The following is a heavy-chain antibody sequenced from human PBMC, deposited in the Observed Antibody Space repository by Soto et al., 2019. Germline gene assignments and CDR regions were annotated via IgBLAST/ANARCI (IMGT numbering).Heavy chain of an antibody. CDR2: ISGTGGST. CDR1: GFTFSSYA. V-gene: IGHV3-23*01. CDR3: AKGRWGASEYYFDY. J-gene: IGHJ4*02. Sequence: GGSLRLSCAASGFTFSSYAMSWVHQAPGKGLEWVSSISGTGGSTYYADSVKGRFTISRDNSKNTLYLQVNSLRAEDTAVYFCAKGRWGASEYYFDYWGQGTLVTVSS. D-gene: IGHD3-16*01.